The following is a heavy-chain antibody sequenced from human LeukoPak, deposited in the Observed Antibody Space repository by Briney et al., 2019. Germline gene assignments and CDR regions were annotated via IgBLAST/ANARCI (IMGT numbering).Heavy chain of an antibody. D-gene: IGHD4-17*01. CDR3: ARDEEYGDYPPYYYYGMDV. Sequence: SETLSLTCTVSGGSISNLNYYWSWIRQPAGKGLEWIGRIYASGSTNYNPSLKSRVTISVDTSKNQFSLKLSSVTAADTAVYYCARDEEYGDYPPYYYYGMDVWGQGTTVTVSS. V-gene: IGHV4-61*02. J-gene: IGHJ6*02. CDR1: GGSISNLNYY. CDR2: IYASGST.